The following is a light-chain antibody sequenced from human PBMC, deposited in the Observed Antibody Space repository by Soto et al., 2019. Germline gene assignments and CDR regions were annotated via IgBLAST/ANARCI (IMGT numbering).Light chain of an antibody. V-gene: IGKV1-5*01. J-gene: IGKJ1*01. CDR2: DAS. CDR3: QQHNDYWT. CDR1: QSVSWW. Sequence: DIQMTQSPSTLSASVGHRLTITCRASQSVSWWLAWYQQRPGKAPKLLIYDASTLESGVPSRFSGSGSGTEFTLTISSLQPDDFATYFCQQHNDYWTFGQGTKVDSK.